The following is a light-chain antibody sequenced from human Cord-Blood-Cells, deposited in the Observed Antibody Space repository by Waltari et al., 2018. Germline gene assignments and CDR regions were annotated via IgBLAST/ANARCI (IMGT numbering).Light chain of an antibody. J-gene: IGKJ5*01. CDR2: DAS. CDR1: QSVSSY. Sequence: EIVLTQSPPTLSLSPGERATLSCRASQSVSSYLAGYQQKPGQAPRLLIYDASNRATGIPARFSGSGSGTDFTLTISSLEPEDFAVYYCQQRSNWPPSTFGQGTRLEIK. CDR3: QQRSNWPPST. V-gene: IGKV3-11*01.